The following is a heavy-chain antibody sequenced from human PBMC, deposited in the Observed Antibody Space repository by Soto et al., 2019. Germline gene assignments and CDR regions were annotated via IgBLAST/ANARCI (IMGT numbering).Heavy chain of an antibody. V-gene: IGHV3-21*01. J-gene: IGHJ6*02. D-gene: IGHD3-16*01. Sequence: GGSLRLSCAASGFTFSSYSMNWVRPAPGKGLEWVSSISSSSSYIDYADSVKGRFTISRDNAKNSLYLQMNSLRAEDTAVYYCARGRGEYYYYGMDVWGQGTTVTVSS. CDR1: GFTFSSYS. CDR2: ISSSSSYI. CDR3: ARGRGEYYYYGMDV.